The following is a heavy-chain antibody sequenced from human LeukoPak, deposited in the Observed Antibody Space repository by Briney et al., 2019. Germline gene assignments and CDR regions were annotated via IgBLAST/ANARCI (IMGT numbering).Heavy chain of an antibody. D-gene: IGHD5-24*01. CDR3: ARDGDGYNQIDY. CDR2: MNPNSGNT. CDR1: GYTFTSYD. J-gene: IGHJ4*02. V-gene: IGHV1-8*01. Sequence: ASVTVSCKASGYTFTSYDINWVRQAPGQGLEWMGWMNPNSGNTGYAQKFQGRVTMTRNTSISTAYMELSSLRSEDTAVYYCARDGDGYNQIDYWGQGTLVTVSS.